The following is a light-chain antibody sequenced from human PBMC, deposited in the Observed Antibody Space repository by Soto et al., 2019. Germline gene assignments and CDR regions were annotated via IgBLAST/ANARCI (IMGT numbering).Light chain of an antibody. Sequence: QSALTQPASVSGSPGQSITISCTVTSSDGGSYNLVSWYQQHPGKAPKLMIYEVSKRPSGVSNRFSGSKSGNTASLTISGLQAEDEADYYCCSYASSSTFSYVFGTGTKVTVL. CDR1: SSDGGSYNL. CDR3: CSYASSSTFSYV. J-gene: IGLJ1*01. V-gene: IGLV2-23*02. CDR2: EVS.